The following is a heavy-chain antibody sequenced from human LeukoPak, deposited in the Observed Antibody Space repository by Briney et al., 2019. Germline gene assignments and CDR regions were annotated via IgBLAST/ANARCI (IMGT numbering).Heavy chain of an antibody. CDR3: ATDRTPLWFDH. V-gene: IGHV1-69-2*01. J-gene: IGHJ5*02. Sequence: GASVKVSCKASGYTFTDYYMHWVQQAPGKGLEWMGRVDPEDGETIYAEKFQGRVTITADTSTDTAYMELSSLRSEDTAVYYCATDRTPLWFDHWGQGTLVTVSS. D-gene: IGHD1/OR15-1a*01. CDR2: VDPEDGET. CDR1: GYTFTDYY.